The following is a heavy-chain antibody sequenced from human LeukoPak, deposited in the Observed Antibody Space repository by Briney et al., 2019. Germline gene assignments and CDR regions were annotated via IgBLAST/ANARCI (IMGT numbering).Heavy chain of an antibody. CDR3: ARESSQDNPAFDI. D-gene: IGHD5-24*01. J-gene: IGHJ3*02. CDR2: ISYDGSNK. Sequence: AGGSLRLSCAASGFTFSSYGMSWVRQAPGKGLEWVAVISYDGSNKYYADSVKGRFTISRDNSKNTLYLQMNSLRAEDTAVYYCARESSQDNPAFDIWGQGTMVTVSS. CDR1: GFTFSSYG. V-gene: IGHV3-30*03.